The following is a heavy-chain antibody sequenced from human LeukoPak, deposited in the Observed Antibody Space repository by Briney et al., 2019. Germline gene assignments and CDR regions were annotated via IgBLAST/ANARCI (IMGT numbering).Heavy chain of an antibody. CDR2: LSGSGITT. D-gene: IGHD3-10*01. CDR3: AKSRGDYPRGAFDI. CDR1: GFTFSNSA. Sequence: GGSLGLSCAASGFTFSNSAMSWVRQAPGKGLEWVSTLSGSGITTYYADSVKGRFTISRDNSKNTLYLQMNSLRAEDTAVYYCAKSRGDYPRGAFDIWGQGTMVTVSS. V-gene: IGHV3-23*01. J-gene: IGHJ3*02.